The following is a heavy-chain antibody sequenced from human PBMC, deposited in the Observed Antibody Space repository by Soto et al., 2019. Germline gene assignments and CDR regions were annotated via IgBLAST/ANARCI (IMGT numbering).Heavy chain of an antibody. CDR2: INHSGST. CDR1: GGSISSSSYY. V-gene: IGHV4-39*01. CDR3: ARGSITIFGVVIGTSNWFDP. D-gene: IGHD3-3*01. J-gene: IGHJ5*02. Sequence: SETLSLTCTVAGGSISSSSYYWGWISKPPGKGLEWIGRINHSGSTNYNPSLKSRVTISVDTSKNQFSLKLSSVTAADTAVYYCARGSITIFGVVIGTSNWFDPWGQGTLVTVSS.